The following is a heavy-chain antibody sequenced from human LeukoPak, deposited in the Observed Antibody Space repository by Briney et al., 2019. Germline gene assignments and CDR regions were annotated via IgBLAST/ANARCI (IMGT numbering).Heavy chain of an antibody. D-gene: IGHD2-21*01. CDR3: ARRYGGYWASDI. J-gene: IGHJ3*02. CDR1: GFTLSHYW. CDR2: INSDGSST. V-gene: IGHV3-74*01. Sequence: GGPLRLSCAASGFTLSHYWMHWVRQAPGKGLVWVSRINSDGSSTSYADSVKGRFTISRDNAKNTLYLQMNSLRVEDTAVYYCARRYGGYWASDIWGQGTMVTVSS.